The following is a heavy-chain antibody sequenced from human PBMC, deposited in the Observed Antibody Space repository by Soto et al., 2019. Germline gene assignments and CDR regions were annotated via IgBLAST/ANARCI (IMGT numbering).Heavy chain of an antibody. CDR2: IHWDDDK. CDR3: AHRLTAASSLFDHFDY. Sequence: QITLKESGPTLVKPTQTLTLTCTFSGFSLSSSGVGVGWIRQPPGKALEWLALIHWDDDKRYRPSLKSRLSISKDTSKNQVVLTMPNMAPVDTGTYYCAHRLTAASSLFDHFDYWCQGTLVTVSS. J-gene: IGHJ4*02. V-gene: IGHV2-5*02. D-gene: IGHD6-13*01. CDR1: GFSLSSSGVG.